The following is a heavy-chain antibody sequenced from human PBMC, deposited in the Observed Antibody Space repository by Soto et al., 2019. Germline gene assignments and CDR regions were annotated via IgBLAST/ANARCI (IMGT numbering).Heavy chain of an antibody. CDR2: IWDDGTNK. Sequence: QVQLVASGGGVVQPGRSLRLSCAASGFSFSTYGMHWVRQAPGKGLEWVAVIWDDGTNKYYADSVKGRFTISRDNSKNTLYLQMNSLRAEDTAVYYCVRDLREDGCSSSSCFYFDYWGQGTLVTVSS. V-gene: IGHV3-33*01. CDR1: GFSFSTYG. CDR3: VRDLREDGCSSSSCFYFDY. D-gene: IGHD2-2*01. J-gene: IGHJ4*02.